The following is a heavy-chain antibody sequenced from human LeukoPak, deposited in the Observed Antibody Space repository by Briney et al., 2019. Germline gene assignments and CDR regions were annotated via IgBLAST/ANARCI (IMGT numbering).Heavy chain of an antibody. CDR1: GGSFSGYY. J-gene: IGHJ3*02. V-gene: IGHV4-34*01. CDR2: INHSGST. D-gene: IGHD2-2*01. Sequence: SEALSLTCAVYGGSFSGYYWSWIRQPPGKGLEWIGEINHSGSTNYNPSLKSRVTISVDTSKTQFSLKLSSVTAADTAVYYCVGYCSSTSCSDAFDIWGQGTMVTVSS. CDR3: VGYCSSTSCSDAFDI.